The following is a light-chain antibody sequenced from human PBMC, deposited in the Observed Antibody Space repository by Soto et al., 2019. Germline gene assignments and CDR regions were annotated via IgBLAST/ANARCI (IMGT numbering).Light chain of an antibody. CDR1: YSNIGDNI. CDR2: YNI. J-gene: IGLJ3*02. V-gene: IGLV1-51*01. Sequence: QSVLTQPPSISTAPGQKVTISCSGNYSNIGDNIVSSYQHLPRTDANLLIYYNIKLPSAVPDRFSGFNGGTSATLVITALLPADEADYYCGTWDHSLSAFVFGGGTKVTVL. CDR3: GTWDHSLSAFV.